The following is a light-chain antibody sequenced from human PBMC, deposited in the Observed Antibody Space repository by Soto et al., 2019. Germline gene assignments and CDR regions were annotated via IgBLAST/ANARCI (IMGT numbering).Light chain of an antibody. V-gene: IGKV3-11*01. CDR1: QTVSSK. Sequence: EIVLTQSPATLSSSPGERATLSCRASQTVSSKLAWYQHKPGQAPRLLIYDTSNRATGIPARFSGSGSGTDFTLTISSLEPEDFATYYCQQSYSSPPTFGQGTKVDI. J-gene: IGKJ1*01. CDR2: DTS. CDR3: QQSYSSPPT.